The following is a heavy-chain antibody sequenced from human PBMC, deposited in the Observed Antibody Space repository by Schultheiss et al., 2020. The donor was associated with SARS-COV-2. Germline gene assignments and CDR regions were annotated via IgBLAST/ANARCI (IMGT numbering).Heavy chain of an antibody. CDR2: IWYDGSNK. J-gene: IGHJ4*02. CDR1: GFTVRTNS. V-gene: IGHV3-33*08. CDR3: ARGGITFGGVIPF. Sequence: GGSLRLSCAASGFTVRTNSMRWVRQAPGKGLEWVAVIWYDGSNKYYADSVKGRFTISRDNSKNTLYLQMNSLRAEDTAVYYCARGGITFGGVIPFWGQGTLVTVSS. D-gene: IGHD3-16*01.